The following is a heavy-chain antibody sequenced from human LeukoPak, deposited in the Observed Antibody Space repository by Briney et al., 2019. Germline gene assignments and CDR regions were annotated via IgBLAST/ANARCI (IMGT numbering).Heavy chain of an antibody. V-gene: IGHV3-23*01. CDR1: GFNFNRYA. J-gene: IGHJ4*02. CDR3: YNGSGSYFRFDY. CDR2: ISGSGGST. Sequence: GGSLRLSCAASGFNFNRYAMSWVRQAPGKGLEWVSAISGSGGSTYYADSVKGRFTISRDNSKNTLYLQMNSLRAEDTAVYYCYNGSGSYFRFDYWGQGTLVTVSS. D-gene: IGHD3-10*01.